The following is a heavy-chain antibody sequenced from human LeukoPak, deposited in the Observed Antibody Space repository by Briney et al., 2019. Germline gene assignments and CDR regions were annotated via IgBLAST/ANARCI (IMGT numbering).Heavy chain of an antibody. D-gene: IGHD2-15*01. CDR1: RYRFTSYG. V-gene: IGHV1-18*01. CDR3: AREGYCSGGICCSTMNWFDH. CDR2: ISAYNGNT. J-gene: IGHJ5*02. Sequence: GASVTVSCMASRYRFTSYGITWVRQAPGQGLEGMGWISAYNGNTNYAQKVQGRVTLTTDTSTSTAYMELRSLRSDDTAVYYCAREGYCSGGICCSTMNWFDHWGQGTLVTVSS.